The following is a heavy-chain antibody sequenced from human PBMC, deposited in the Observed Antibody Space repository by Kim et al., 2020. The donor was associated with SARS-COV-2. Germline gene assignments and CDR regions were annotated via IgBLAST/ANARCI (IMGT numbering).Heavy chain of an antibody. CDR3: ARVSPTYCSAPSCPEGPYYYYYMDV. J-gene: IGHJ6*03. Sequence: SVKVSCKSSGGTFSGYAINWVRQAPGQGLEWMGRIIPTPNIANYAQKFQGRVTITADRSTGTAHMDLSSLTSEDSAVYYCARVSPTYCSAPSCPEGPYYYYYMDVWGQGTTVTVSS. CDR2: IIPTPNIA. D-gene: IGHD2-8*02. CDR1: GGTFSGYA. V-gene: IGHV1-69*04.